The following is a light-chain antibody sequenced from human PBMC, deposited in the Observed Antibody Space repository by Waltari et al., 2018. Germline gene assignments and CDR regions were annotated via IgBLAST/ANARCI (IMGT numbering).Light chain of an antibody. J-gene: IGLJ1*01. CDR1: SRDVAGYHH. CDR2: DVS. CDR3: CSFAGSYTFV. V-gene: IGLV2-11*01. Sequence: QSALTQPRSVSGSPGPSVTISCTGTSRDVAGYHHVSWFQQHPGKVPKLLIYDVSERPSDVPDRFSGSKSANTASLTISGLQTEDEADYYCCSFAGSYTFVFGTGTRVTVL.